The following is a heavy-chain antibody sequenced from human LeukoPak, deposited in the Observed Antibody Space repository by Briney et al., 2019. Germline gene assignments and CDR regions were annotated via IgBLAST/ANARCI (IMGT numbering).Heavy chain of an antibody. D-gene: IGHD1-26*01. J-gene: IGHJ4*02. Sequence: GGSLRLSCVASGFTFSSYWMSWVRQAPGKGLEWVANINQDGSEQYYVDSVKGRFTISRDNAKNSLYLQMNSLRAEDTAVYYCARDKIVGATFFDYWGQGTLVTVPS. CDR3: ARDKIVGATFFDY. CDR1: GFTFSSYW. CDR2: INQDGSEQ. V-gene: IGHV3-7*01.